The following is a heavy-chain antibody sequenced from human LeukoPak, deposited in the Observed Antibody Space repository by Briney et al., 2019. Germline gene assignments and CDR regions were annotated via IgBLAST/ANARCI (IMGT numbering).Heavy chain of an antibody. CDR2: IYYSGST. CDR3: ARTLYGIFDY. Sequence: SETLSLTCTVSGGSISSYYWSWIRQPPGKGLEWIGYIYYSGSTNYNPSLKSRVTISVDTSKNQLSLKLSSVTAADTAVYYCARTLYGIFDYWGQGTLVTVSS. V-gene: IGHV4-59*01. CDR1: GGSISSYY. J-gene: IGHJ4*02. D-gene: IGHD2-2*02.